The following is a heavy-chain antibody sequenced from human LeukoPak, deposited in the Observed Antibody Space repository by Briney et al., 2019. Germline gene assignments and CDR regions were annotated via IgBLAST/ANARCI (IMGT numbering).Heavy chain of an antibody. D-gene: IGHD6-13*01. J-gene: IGHJ4*02. V-gene: IGHV3-23*01. CDR2: TSGSGGST. CDR1: GFTFSSYA. Sequence: GGSLRLSCAASGFTFSSYAMSWVRQAPGKGLEWVSATSGSGGSTYYADSVKGRFTISRDNSKNTLYLQMNSLRAEDTAVYYCAKGSHVSSSVGFDYWGQGTLVTVSS. CDR3: AKGSHVSSSVGFDY.